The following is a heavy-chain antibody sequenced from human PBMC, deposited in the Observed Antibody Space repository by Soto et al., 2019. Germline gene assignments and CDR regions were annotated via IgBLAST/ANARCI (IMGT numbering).Heavy chain of an antibody. CDR2: IYDSGST. Sequence: SETLSLTCTVSGGSISSGGYYWSWIRQHPGKGLEWNGYIYDSGSTYYNPSLKSRVTRSVDTSKNQFYLKLSSVTAADTAVYYCASSMVRGVIDYWGQGTLVTVSS. D-gene: IGHD3-10*01. V-gene: IGHV4-31*03. J-gene: IGHJ4*02. CDR3: ASSMVRGVIDY. CDR1: GGSISSGGYY.